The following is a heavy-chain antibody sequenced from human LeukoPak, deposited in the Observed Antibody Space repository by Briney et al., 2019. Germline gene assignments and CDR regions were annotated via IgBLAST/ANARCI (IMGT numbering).Heavy chain of an antibody. CDR3: ARDRPGVVGGNWFDP. D-gene: IGHD1-26*01. CDR2: INYSGST. Sequence: SETLSLTCTVSGGSMSSGDYYWSWIRQPPGKGLEWIGNINYSGSTDYNPSLKSRVAISVDTSKNQFSLWLSSVTAADTAVYYCARDRPGVVGGNWFDPWGQGTLVIVSS. V-gene: IGHV4-30-4*01. CDR1: GGSMSSGDYY. J-gene: IGHJ5*02.